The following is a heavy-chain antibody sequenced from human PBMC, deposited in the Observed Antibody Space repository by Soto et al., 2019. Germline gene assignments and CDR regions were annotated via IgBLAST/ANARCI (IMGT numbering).Heavy chain of an antibody. CDR3: ARYTSIFGVVHGMEV. D-gene: IGHD3-3*01. Sequence: ASVKVSCKASGYTFTSYAMHWVRQAPGQRLEWMGWINAGNGNTKYSQKFQGRVTITRDTSASTAYMELSSLRSEDTAVYYCARYTSIFGVVHGMEVWGQGTTVTVSS. J-gene: IGHJ6*02. CDR2: INAGNGNT. CDR1: GYTFTSYA. V-gene: IGHV1-3*01.